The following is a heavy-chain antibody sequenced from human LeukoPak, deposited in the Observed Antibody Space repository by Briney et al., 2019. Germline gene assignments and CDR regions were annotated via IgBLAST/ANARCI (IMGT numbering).Heavy chain of an antibody. CDR2: ISGSGGST. D-gene: IGHD6-19*01. CDR3: AKDLAYSSGWYREYYFDY. V-gene: IGHV3-23*01. J-gene: IGHJ4*02. CDR1: GFTFSNYA. Sequence: GGSLRLSCAASGFTFSNYAVHWVRQAPGKGLEWVSAISGSGGSTYYADSVKGRFTISRDNSKNTLYLQMNSLRAEDTAVYYCAKDLAYSSGWYREYYFDYWGQGTLVTVSS.